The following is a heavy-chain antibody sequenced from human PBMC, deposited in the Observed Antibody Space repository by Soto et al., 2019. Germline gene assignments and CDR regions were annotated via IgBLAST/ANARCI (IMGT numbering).Heavy chain of an antibody. Sequence: QVQLQESGPGLVKPSQTLSLTCTVSGGSISSGGYYWSWLRQHPGKGLEWIGYIYYSGSTYYTPSHKSRVTISVDTSKNQASLKLSSGTAADRAVYYYVRSGYSYGPNQLLYWGQGTLVTVSA. CDR3: VRSGYSYGPNQLLY. D-gene: IGHD5-18*01. J-gene: IGHJ4*02. CDR1: GGSISSGGYY. CDR2: IYYSGST. V-gene: IGHV4-31*03.